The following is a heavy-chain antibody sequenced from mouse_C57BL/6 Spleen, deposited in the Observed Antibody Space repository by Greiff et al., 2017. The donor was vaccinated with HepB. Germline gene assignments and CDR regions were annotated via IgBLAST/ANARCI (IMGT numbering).Heavy chain of an antibody. CDR2: INPSSGYT. V-gene: IGHV1-4*01. CDR1: GYTFTSYT. CDR3: ARGQTGPAY. J-gene: IGHJ3*01. D-gene: IGHD4-1*01. Sequence: QLKQSGAELARPGASVKMSCKASGYTFTSYTMHWVKQRPGQGLEWIGYINPSSGYTKYNQKFKDKATLTADKSSSTAYMQLSSLTSEDSAVYYCARGQTGPAYWGQGTLVTVSA.